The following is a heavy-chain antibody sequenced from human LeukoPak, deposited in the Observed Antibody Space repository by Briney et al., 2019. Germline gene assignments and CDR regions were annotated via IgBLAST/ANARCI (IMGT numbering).Heavy chain of an antibody. CDR3: ASQPLTTVTTGSY. CDR2: ISYDGGNK. V-gene: IGHV3-30-3*01. Sequence: GGSLRLSCAASGFTFSNYGVHWVRQAPGKGLEWVAVISYDGGNKYYADSVKGRFTISRDNSKNTLYLQMNSLRAEDTAVYYCASQPLTTVTTGSYWGQGTLVTVSS. CDR1: GFTFSNYG. D-gene: IGHD4-17*01. J-gene: IGHJ4*02.